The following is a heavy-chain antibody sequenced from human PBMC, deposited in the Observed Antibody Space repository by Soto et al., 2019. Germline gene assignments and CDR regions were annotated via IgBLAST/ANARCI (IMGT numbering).Heavy chain of an antibody. J-gene: IGHJ6*02. CDR3: ARSGESYYDSSGCYYRPGMDV. V-gene: IGHV1-69*13. D-gene: IGHD3-22*01. Sequence: ASVKVSCKASGGTFSSYAISWVRQAPGQGLEWMGGIIPIFGTANYAQKFQGRVTITADESTSTAYMELSSLRSEDTAVYYCARSGESYYDSSGCYYRPGMDVWGQGTTVTVSS. CDR1: GGTFSSYA. CDR2: IIPIFGTA.